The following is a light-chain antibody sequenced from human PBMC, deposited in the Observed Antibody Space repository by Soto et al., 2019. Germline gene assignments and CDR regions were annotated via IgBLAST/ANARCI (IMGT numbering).Light chain of an antibody. Sequence: EKVMTQSPATLSVSPGESATLSFSSSQSVRINLALYQQKPGQAPRLLIYGASSRATGIPDRFSGSGSGTVFTLTISSLQPEDIATYYCQQYDNLLLTFGGGTKVDIK. CDR3: QQYDNLLLT. CDR1: QSVRIN. CDR2: GAS. V-gene: IGKV3D-15*01. J-gene: IGKJ4*01.